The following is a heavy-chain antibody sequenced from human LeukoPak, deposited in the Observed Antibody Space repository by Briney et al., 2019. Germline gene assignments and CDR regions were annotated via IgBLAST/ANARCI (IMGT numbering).Heavy chain of an antibody. CDR2: ILFDGSNK. V-gene: IGHV3-30*02. Sequence: GGSLRLSCAASGFTFSIYGMHWVRQAPGKGLEWLAFILFDGSNKYYADSVKGRFAISRDNSRDTLFLQMNSLRPEDTAVYYCANGFGEFNYYYYYMDLWGKGTTVTVSS. D-gene: IGHD3-10*01. CDR1: GFTFSIYG. CDR3: ANGFGEFNYYYYYMDL. J-gene: IGHJ6*03.